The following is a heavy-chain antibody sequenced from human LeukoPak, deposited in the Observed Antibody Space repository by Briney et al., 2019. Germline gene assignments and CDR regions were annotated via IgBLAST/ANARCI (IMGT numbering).Heavy chain of an antibody. V-gene: IGHV3-11*01. CDR2: ISSSGSTI. D-gene: IGHD4-17*01. CDR1: GFTFSDYY. Sequence: GGSLRLACAASGFTFSDYYMSWIRQAPGKGLEWVSYISSSGSTIYYADSVKGRFTISRDNAKNSLYLQMNSLRAEDTAVYYCARTADGDYVDYGMDVWGQGTTVTVSS. J-gene: IGHJ6*02. CDR3: ARTADGDYVDYGMDV.